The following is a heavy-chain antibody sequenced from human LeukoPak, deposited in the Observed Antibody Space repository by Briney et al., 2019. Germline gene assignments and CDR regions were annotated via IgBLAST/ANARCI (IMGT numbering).Heavy chain of an antibody. CDR1: GDSISSSSYY. V-gene: IGHV4-39*01. Sequence: PSETLSLTCTVSGDSISSSSYYWGWIRQPPGKGLEWIGGVYAAGSTYYNPSLKSRLTISVDTSKNQFSLNLTSVTAADTAVYYCARRSTHYYATSGYYHPFDDWGQGTLVTVSS. J-gene: IGHJ4*02. D-gene: IGHD3-22*01. CDR3: ARRSTHYYATSGYYHPFDD. CDR2: VYAAGST.